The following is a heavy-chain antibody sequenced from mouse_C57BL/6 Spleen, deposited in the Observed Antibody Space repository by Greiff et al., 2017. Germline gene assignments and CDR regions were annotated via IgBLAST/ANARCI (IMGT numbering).Heavy chain of an antibody. CDR3: AGRNCDY. CDR1: GFTFSDYG. Sequence: EVHLVESGGGLVKPGGSLKLSCAASGFTFSDYGMHWVRQAPEKGLEWVAYISSGSSTIYYADTVKGRFTIARDNAKNTLFLQMTSLRSEDTAMYYCAGRNCDYWGQGTTLTVSS. V-gene: IGHV5-17*01. CDR2: ISSGSSTI. J-gene: IGHJ2*01.